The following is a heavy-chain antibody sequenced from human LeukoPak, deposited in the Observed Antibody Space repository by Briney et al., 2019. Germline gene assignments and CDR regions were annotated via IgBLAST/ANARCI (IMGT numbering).Heavy chain of an antibody. D-gene: IGHD3-22*01. V-gene: IGHV4-59*08. CDR1: GGSISSYY. Sequence: SETLSLTCSVSGGSISSYYWSWIRQPPGKGLEWIGYIYYSGSTNCNPSLKSRVTISINTSKNQFSLNLTSVTAADTAVYYCARGMYYYDGSGDYWGQGTLVTVSS. CDR3: ARGMYYYDGSGDY. CDR2: IYYSGST. J-gene: IGHJ4*02.